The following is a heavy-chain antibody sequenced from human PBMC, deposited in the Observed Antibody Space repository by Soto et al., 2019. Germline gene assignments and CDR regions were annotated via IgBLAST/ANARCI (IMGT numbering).Heavy chain of an antibody. CDR1: GYTFTSYA. J-gene: IGHJ6*02. D-gene: IGHD4-17*01. CDR3: ARDPGNYGDYSNYYYYGMDV. Sequence: ASVKVSCKASGYTFTSYAMHWVRQAPGQRLEWMGWINAGNGNTKYSQKFQGRVTITRDTSASTAYMELSSLRSEDTAVYYCARDPGNYGDYSNYYYYGMDVWGQGTTVTVSS. CDR2: INAGNGNT. V-gene: IGHV1-3*01.